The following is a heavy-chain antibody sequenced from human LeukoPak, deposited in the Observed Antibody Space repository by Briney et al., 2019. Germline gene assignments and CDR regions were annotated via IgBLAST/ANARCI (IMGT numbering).Heavy chain of an antibody. V-gene: IGHV3-30*18. CDR2: ISYDGSNK. D-gene: IGHD6-19*01. CDR3: AKEAVAGTWGSYYYYGMDV. Sequence: GGPLILSCAASGFTFSSYGMHWVRQAPGKGLEWVAVISYDGSNKYYADSVKGRFTISRDNSKNTLYLQMNSLRAEDTAVYYCAKEAVAGTWGSYYYYGMDVWGQGTTVTVSS. J-gene: IGHJ6*02. CDR1: GFTFSSYG.